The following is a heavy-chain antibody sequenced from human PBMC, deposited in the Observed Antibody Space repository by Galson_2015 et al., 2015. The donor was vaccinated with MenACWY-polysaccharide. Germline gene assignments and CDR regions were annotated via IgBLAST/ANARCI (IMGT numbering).Heavy chain of an antibody. Sequence: SLRLSCAASGSKFRGSGMHWVCQAPGKGLEWVAVIQYDGSKIVYADSVKGRFTITRDNSKNTLFLEMNSLGAEDTAVYYCAREGSRIVFHAFDTWGQGTMVTVSS. CDR1: GSKFRGSG. V-gene: IGHV3-33*01. D-gene: IGHD6-13*01. CDR3: AREGSRIVFHAFDT. CDR2: IQYDGSKI. J-gene: IGHJ3*02.